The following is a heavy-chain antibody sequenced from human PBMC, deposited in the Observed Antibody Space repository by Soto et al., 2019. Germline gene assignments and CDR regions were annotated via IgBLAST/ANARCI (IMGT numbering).Heavy chain of an antibody. Sequence: QVQLQQWGAGLLKPSETMSVTCAVYGGSFRGYYWTWIRQPPGKGLEWIGEINHSGSTNYNPSLKSRVTISVDTSKNQFSLKLSSVTAADTAVYYRARGRCSGGSCYFLIGYYGMDVWGQGTTVTVSS. J-gene: IGHJ6*02. CDR1: GGSFRGYY. CDR2: INHSGST. V-gene: IGHV4-34*01. D-gene: IGHD2-15*01. CDR3: ARGRCSGGSCYFLIGYYGMDV.